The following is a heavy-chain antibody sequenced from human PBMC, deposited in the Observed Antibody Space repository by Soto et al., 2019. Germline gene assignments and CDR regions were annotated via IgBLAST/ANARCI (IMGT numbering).Heavy chain of an antibody. CDR2: IKQDGSEK. CDR1: GFIFSNYW. J-gene: IGHJ4*02. CDR3: GKNNLYCSSTNCFVFDY. D-gene: IGHD2-2*01. V-gene: IGHV3-7*01. Sequence: EVQVVESGGGLVQPGGSLRLSCAASGFIFSNYWMSWVRQAPGKGLEWVANIKQDGSEKHYVDSVKGRFTISRDNADNSLYLQMNSLRAEDTAVYYCGKNNLYCSSTNCFVFDYWGQGTLVTVSS.